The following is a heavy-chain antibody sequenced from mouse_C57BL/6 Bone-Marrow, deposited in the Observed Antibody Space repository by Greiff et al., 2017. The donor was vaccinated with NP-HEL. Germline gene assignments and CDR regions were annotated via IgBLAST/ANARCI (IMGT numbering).Heavy chain of an antibody. CDR3: ARRDITTVVDWYVDV. D-gene: IGHD1-1*01. CDR2: INPSSGYT. CDR1: GYTFTSYW. Sequence: VQLQQSGAELAKPGASVKLSCKASGYTFTSYWMHWVKPRPGQGLEWIGYINPSSGYTKYNQKFKDKATLTADKSSSTAYMQLSSLTYEDSAVYYCARRDITTVVDWYVDVWGTGTTVTVSS. V-gene: IGHV1-7*01. J-gene: IGHJ1*03.